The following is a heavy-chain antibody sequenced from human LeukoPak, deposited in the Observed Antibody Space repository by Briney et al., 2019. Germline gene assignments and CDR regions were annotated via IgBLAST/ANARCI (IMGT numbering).Heavy chain of an antibody. CDR1: GGSISSGDYY. D-gene: IGHD3-22*01. CDR3: ARAKSSGLNWFDP. CDR2: IYYSGST. V-gene: IGHV4-30-4*01. Sequence: SQTLSLTCTVSGGSISSGDYYWSWIRQPPGKGLEWIGYIYYSGSTYYNPSLKSRVTISVDTSKNQFSLKLSSVTAADTAVYYCARAKSSGLNWFDPWGQGTLVTVSS. J-gene: IGHJ5*02.